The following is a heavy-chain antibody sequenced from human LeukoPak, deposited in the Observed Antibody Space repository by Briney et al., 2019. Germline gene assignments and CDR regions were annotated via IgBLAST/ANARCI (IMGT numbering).Heavy chain of an antibody. V-gene: IGHV3-11*01. D-gene: IGHD6-19*01. Sequence: GGSLRLSCAASGFTFSDYYMSWIRQAPGKGLEWVSYISSSGSTIYYADSVKGRFTISRDNAKNSLYLQMNSLRAEDTAVYYCARSVRIAVAGTGPYYFDYWGQGTLVTVSS. CDR1: GFTFSDYY. CDR2: ISSSGSTI. CDR3: ARSVRIAVAGTGPYYFDY. J-gene: IGHJ4*02.